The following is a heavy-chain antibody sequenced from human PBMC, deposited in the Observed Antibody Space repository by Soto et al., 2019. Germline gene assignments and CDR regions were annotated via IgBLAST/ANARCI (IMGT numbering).Heavy chain of an antibody. CDR1: GGSMSRGDYY. CDR3: ARSDGRY. V-gene: IGHV4-30-4*01. CDR2: IYHTGST. Sequence: SETLSLTCTVSGGSMSRGDYYWSWIRQPPGKGLEWIGFIYHTGSTYYSPSLKNRVAISVDTSKNQFSLKLSSVTAADTAVYFCARSDGRYWGQGTLVTVSS. J-gene: IGHJ4*02.